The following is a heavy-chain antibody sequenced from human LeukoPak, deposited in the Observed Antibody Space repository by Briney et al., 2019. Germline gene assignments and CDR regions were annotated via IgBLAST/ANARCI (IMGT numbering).Heavy chain of an antibody. CDR3: ARRAGAYSHPYDY. CDR2: IIPIFGTA. D-gene: IGHD4/OR15-4a*01. Sequence: GASVKVSCKASGGTFSSYAISWVRQAPGQGLEWMGGIIPIFGTADYAQKFQGRLTITADESTSTVYMELSSLRAEDTAVYYCARRAGAYSHPYDYWGQGTLVTVSS. J-gene: IGHJ4*02. V-gene: IGHV1-69*13. CDR1: GGTFSSYA.